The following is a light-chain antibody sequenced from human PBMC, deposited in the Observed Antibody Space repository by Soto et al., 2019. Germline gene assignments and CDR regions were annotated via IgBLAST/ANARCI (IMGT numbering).Light chain of an antibody. CDR2: DVS. J-gene: IGLJ1*01. CDR3: CSYAGSYSYV. V-gene: IGLV2-11*01. Sequence: QSALTQPRAVSGSPGQSVTISCTGTSSDVGGYNYVSWYQQHPGKAPKLMIYDVSKRPSGVPDRFSGSKSGNTASLTISGRQAEDEADYYCCSYAGSYSYVFGPGTKVTVL. CDR1: SSDVGGYNY.